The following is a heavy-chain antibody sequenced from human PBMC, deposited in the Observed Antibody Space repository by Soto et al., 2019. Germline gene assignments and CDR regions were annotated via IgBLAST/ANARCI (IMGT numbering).Heavy chain of an antibody. Sequence: EVQLVESGGGLGKPGGSLRLSCAASGFSFSDYSMNWVRQAPGKGLEWVSSISGSTSYIYYADSLKGRFTVSRDNAEKSRYLQMNSLRAEDTAVYHCARDGPVCSGTGCRDYYHYMDFWGKWTTVTVSS. CDR1: GFSFSDYS. CDR3: ARDGPVCSGTGCRDYYHYMDF. V-gene: IGHV3-21*01. J-gene: IGHJ6*03. CDR2: ISGSTSYI. D-gene: IGHD2-2*01.